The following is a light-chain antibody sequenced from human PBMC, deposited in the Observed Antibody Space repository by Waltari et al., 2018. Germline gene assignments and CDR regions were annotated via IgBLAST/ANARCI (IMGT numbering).Light chain of an antibody. CDR3: AAWDDRMNGHWV. V-gene: IGLV1-44*01. J-gene: IGLJ3*02. CDR1: SSNIGDNV. Sequence: QSVLTQPPSASGTPGQRVTISCSGSSSNIGDNVVNRYQQLPEKAPKLLIYRNDQRPSGVPDRFSASKSGTSASLAISGLQSEDEADYYCAAWDDRMNGHWVFGGGTKVTVL. CDR2: RND.